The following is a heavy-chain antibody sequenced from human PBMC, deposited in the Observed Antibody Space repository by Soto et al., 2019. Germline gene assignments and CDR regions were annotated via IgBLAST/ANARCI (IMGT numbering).Heavy chain of an antibody. D-gene: IGHD5-12*01. Sequence: QVQLVQSGAEVKKPGSSVKVSCKASGGTFSSYAISWVRQAPGQGLEWMGGIIPIFGTANYAQKFQGRVTSTADDSTSTAYRELSSLRSEDTAVYYCASSVAKYYYYGMDVWGQGTTVTVSS. CDR2: IIPIFGTA. V-gene: IGHV1-69*12. CDR3: ASSVAKYYYYGMDV. J-gene: IGHJ6*02. CDR1: GGTFSSYA.